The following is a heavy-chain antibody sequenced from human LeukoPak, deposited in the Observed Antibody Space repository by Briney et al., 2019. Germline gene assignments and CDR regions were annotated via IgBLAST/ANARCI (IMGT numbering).Heavy chain of an antibody. D-gene: IGHD7-27*01. CDR3: ARSLTGDYYFDY. CDR2: IIPIFGTA. CDR1: GGTFSSYA. J-gene: IGHJ4*02. Sequence: SVKVSCKASGGTFSSYAISWVRQAPGQGLEWMGGIIPIFGTANYAQKFQGRVTITTDESTSTAYMELSSLRSEDTAVYCCARSLTGDYYFDYWGQGTLVTVSS. V-gene: IGHV1-69*05.